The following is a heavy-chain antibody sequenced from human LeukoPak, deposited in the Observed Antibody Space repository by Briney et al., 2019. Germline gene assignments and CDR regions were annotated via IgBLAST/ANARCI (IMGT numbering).Heavy chain of an antibody. D-gene: IGHD3-10*01. CDR2: IKQDGSEK. CDR1: GFTFSSYA. V-gene: IGHV3-7*01. J-gene: IGHJ4*02. CDR3: ASLEFGEFDY. Sequence: GGSLRLSCAASGFTFSSYAMSWVRQAPGKGLEWVANIKQDGSEKYYVDSVKGRFTISRDNAKNSLYLQMDSLRAEDTAVYYCASLEFGEFDYWGQGTLVTVSS.